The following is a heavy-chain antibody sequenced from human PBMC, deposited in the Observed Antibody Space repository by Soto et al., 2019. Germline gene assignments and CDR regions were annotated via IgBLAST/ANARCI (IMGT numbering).Heavy chain of an antibody. CDR2: IWDDESNK. D-gene: IGHD2-15*01. J-gene: IGHJ4*02. CDR1: GFTFSSYG. V-gene: IGHV3-33*01. CDR3: ARDDCSGSKCFLGGY. Sequence: QVQLVESGGGVVQPGRSLRLSCAASGFTFSSYGMHWVRQAPGKGLEWVAVIWDDESNKFYADSVKGRFTISRDNSKNTLYLQMNSLRAEDTAVYYCARDDCSGSKCFLGGYWGQGTLVTVSS.